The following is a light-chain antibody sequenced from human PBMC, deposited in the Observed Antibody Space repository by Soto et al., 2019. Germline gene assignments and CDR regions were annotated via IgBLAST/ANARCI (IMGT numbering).Light chain of an antibody. Sequence: QLVLTQPPSASETPGQRVTISCSGSSSNIGSDYVNWYQQVPGTAPKLLIYSDHQRPSGVPDRFSGSKSGTSASLAISGLQSEDEADYYCAAWDDDLDAYVFGTGTKVTVL. CDR3: AAWDDDLDAYV. CDR2: SDH. V-gene: IGLV1-44*01. CDR1: SSNIGSDY. J-gene: IGLJ1*01.